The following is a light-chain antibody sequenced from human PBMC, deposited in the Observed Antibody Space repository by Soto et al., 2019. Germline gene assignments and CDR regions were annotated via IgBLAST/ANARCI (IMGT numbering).Light chain of an antibody. J-gene: IGKJ4*01. V-gene: IGKV3-20*01. CDR3: QQYSGLTLT. CDR1: QSVSSNY. Sequence: EVVLTQSPGTLSLSPGERVTLSCRASQSVSSNYLAWYQHKPGQAPRLLIFGASNRATGIPDRFSGSGSGTDFTLTISGLEHEDFAVYYCQQYSGLTLTFGGGTKLDI. CDR2: GAS.